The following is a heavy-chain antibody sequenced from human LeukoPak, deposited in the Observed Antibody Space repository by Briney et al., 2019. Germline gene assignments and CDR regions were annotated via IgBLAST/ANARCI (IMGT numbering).Heavy chain of an antibody. Sequence: ASVKVSCKASGYTFTSYYMHWVRQAPGQGLEWMGIINPSGGSTSYAQKFQGRVTMTRDTSTSTVYMELSSLRSEDTAVYYCARGFRDIVVTIATGYYYGMDVWGQGTTVTVSS. CDR2: INPSGGST. CDR1: GYTFTSYY. J-gene: IGHJ6*02. CDR3: ARGFRDIVVTIATGYYYGMDV. D-gene: IGHD5-12*01. V-gene: IGHV1-46*01.